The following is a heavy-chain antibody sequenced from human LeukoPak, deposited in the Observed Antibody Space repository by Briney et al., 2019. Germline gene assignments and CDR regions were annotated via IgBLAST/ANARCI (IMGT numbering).Heavy chain of an antibody. CDR2: INHSGST. CDR3: ARSVVETPYRRLNWFDP. J-gene: IGHJ5*02. D-gene: IGHD2-21*02. CDR1: GGSFSGYY. Sequence: PSETLSLTCAVYGGSFSGYYWSWIRQPPGKGLEWIGEINHSGSTNYNPSLKSRVTISVDTSKNQFSLKLSSVTAADTAVYYCARSVVETPYRRLNWFDPWGQGTLVTVSS. V-gene: IGHV4-34*01.